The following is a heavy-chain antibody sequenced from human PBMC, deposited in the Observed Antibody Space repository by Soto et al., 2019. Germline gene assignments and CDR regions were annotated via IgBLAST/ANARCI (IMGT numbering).Heavy chain of an antibody. J-gene: IGHJ6*02. CDR1: GASVSSPGYH. CDR3: TTEHYFDSSNNLKDV. V-gene: IGHV4-31*03. Sequence: SETLSLTCSVAGASVSSPGYHWNWIRQLPGMGLEWIGDIYYSGRTSYNPSLKSRVTISIDRSKNQFSLKLRSVTAADTAVYYCTTEHYFDSSNNLKDVWRQGCAVTVSS. D-gene: IGHD3-22*01. CDR2: IYYSGRT.